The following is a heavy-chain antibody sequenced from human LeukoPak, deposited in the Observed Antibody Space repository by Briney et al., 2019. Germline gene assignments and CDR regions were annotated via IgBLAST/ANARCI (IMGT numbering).Heavy chain of an antibody. CDR2: IYTSGST. V-gene: IGHV4-61*02. J-gene: IGHJ6*03. Sequence: SETLSLTCTVSGGSISSGSYYWSWIRQPAGKGLEWIGRIYTSGSTNYNPSLKSRVTISVDTSKNQFSLKLSSVTAADTAVYYCARDVPLYCSGGSCWGYYYYMDVWGKGTTVTVSS. CDR3: ARDVPLYCSGGSCWGYYYYMDV. CDR1: GGSISSGSYY. D-gene: IGHD2-15*01.